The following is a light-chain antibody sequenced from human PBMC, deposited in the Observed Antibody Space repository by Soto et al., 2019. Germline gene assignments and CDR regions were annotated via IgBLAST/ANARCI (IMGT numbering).Light chain of an antibody. CDR1: QSVSNNY. CDR2: GAS. J-gene: IGKJ1*01. Sequence: EIVLTQSPGTLSLSPGERATPSCRASQSVSNNYLAWYQHKPGQAPRLLIYGASNRATGIPDRFSGSGSGTDFTLTISRLEPEDFAVYYCQQYGSSGTFGQGPKVDIK. V-gene: IGKV3-20*01. CDR3: QQYGSSGT.